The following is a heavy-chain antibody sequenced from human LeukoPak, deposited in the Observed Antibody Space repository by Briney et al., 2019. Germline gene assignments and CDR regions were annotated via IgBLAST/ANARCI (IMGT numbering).Heavy chain of an antibody. J-gene: IGHJ4*02. V-gene: IGHV3-64*01. CDR1: GFTFSTYA. D-gene: IGHD6-19*01. CDR3: ARRAPGYSSGWLDY. Sequence: PGGSLRLSCAGSGFTFSTYAMHWVRQAPGKGVEYVSAISSNGGSTFYAKSAKGRFVISRDNSKNTLYLQMGSLRAEDMAVYYCARRAPGYSSGWLDYWGQGTLVTVSS. CDR2: ISSNGGST.